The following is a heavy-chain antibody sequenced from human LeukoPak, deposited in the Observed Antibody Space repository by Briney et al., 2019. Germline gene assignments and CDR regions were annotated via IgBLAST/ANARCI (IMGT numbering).Heavy chain of an antibody. D-gene: IGHD1-26*01. CDR2: IKSKTDGGTT. J-gene: IGHJ5*02. CDR3: TTVGGSYVLDNWFDP. Sequence: PGGSLRLSCAASGFTFSNAWMSWVRQAPGKGLEWVGRIKSKTDGGTTDYAAPVKGRFTISRDDSKNTLYLQMNSLKTEDTAVYYCTTVGGSYVLDNWFDPWGQGTLVTVSS. CDR1: GFTFSNAW. V-gene: IGHV3-15*01.